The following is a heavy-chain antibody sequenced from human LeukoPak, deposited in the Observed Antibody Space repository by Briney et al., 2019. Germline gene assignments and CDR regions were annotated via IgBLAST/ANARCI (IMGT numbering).Heavy chain of an antibody. CDR3: ARMSGSRLPGY. Sequence: WGSLRLSCAASGFTFSSYSMHWVRQAPGKGLEWVSYISSSSSARYYADSVKGRFTISRDDARNSLYLQMNSLRAEDTAVYYCARMSGSRLPGYWGQGALVTVSS. J-gene: IGHJ4*02. D-gene: IGHD3-3*01. V-gene: IGHV3-48*01. CDR2: ISSSSSAR. CDR1: GFTFSSYS.